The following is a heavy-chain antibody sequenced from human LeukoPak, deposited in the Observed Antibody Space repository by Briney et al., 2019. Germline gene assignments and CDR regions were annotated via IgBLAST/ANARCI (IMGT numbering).Heavy chain of an antibody. CDR3: ARDDYGDYGGGY. CDR2: IKQDGSEK. Sequence: GGSLRLSCAASGFTFSSYWMSWVRQAPGKGLEWVANIKQDGSEKYYVDSMKGRFTISRDNSKNTLYLQMNSLRAEDTAVYYCARDDYGDYGGGYWGQGTLVTVSS. J-gene: IGHJ4*02. V-gene: IGHV3-7*01. D-gene: IGHD4-17*01. CDR1: GFTFSSYW.